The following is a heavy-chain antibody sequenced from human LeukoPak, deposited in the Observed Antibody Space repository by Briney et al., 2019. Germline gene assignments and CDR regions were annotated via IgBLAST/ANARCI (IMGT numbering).Heavy chain of an antibody. D-gene: IGHD1-26*01. J-gene: IGHJ4*02. V-gene: IGHV3-33*05. Sequence: GGSLRLSCAASGFTLSTYGMHWVRQAPGKGLEWVAIISYDGGKKDYADSVKGRFTISRDNSKNTLYLQMNSLRAEDTAVYYCAKDRSKGRYGDELDFWGQGTLVTVSS. CDR2: ISYDGGKK. CDR3: AKDRSKGRYGDELDF. CDR1: GFTLSTYG.